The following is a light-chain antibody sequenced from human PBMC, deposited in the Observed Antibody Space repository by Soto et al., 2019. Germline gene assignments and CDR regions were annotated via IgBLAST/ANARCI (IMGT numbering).Light chain of an antibody. CDR2: WAS. CDR1: QSVLYSSNNKQY. CDR3: QQYYSTPPYT. V-gene: IGKV4-1*01. Sequence: DIVMTQSPDSLAVSLGERATINCKSSQSVLYSSNNKQYLAWYQQKPGQPPKLLIYWASTRESGVPDRFSGSESGTDFTLTISSLQAEDVAVYYCQQYYSTPPYTFGQGTKLEIK. J-gene: IGKJ2*01.